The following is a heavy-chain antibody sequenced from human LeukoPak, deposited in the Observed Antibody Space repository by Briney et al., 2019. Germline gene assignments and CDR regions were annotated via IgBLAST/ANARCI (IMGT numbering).Heavy chain of an antibody. V-gene: IGHV1-69*02. CDR2: IIPILGIA. J-gene: IGHJ3*02. D-gene: IGHD2-15*01. Sequence: EASVKVSCKASGGTFSSYIISWVRQAPGQGLEWMGRIIPILGIANYAQKFQGRVTITADKSTSTAYMELSSLRSEDTAVYYCALGLVVAADDAFDIWGQGTMVTVSS. CDR3: ALGLVVAADDAFDI. CDR1: GGTFSSYI.